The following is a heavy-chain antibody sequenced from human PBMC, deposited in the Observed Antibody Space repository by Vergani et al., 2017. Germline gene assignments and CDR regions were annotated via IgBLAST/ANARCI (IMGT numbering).Heavy chain of an antibody. CDR1: GFTFIGYY. CDR2: VNPNSGGT. D-gene: IGHD3-3*01. CDR3: ARVLVTISADYFDY. J-gene: IGHJ4*02. Sequence: QVQLVQSGAEVKKPGASVKVSCKTSGFTFIGYYIHWVRQAPGQGLEWMGWVNPNSGGTNYAQKFQGRVTMTRDTSISTAYMELSRLRSDDTAVYYCARVLVTISADYFDYWGQGTLVTVSS. V-gene: IGHV1-2*02.